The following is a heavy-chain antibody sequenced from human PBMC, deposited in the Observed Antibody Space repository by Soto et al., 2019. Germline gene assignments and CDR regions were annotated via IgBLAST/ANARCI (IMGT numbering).Heavy chain of an antibody. CDR2: TSAGNGNT. CDR3: AIVSMAPHAGIFYYDY. V-gene: IGHV1-3*01. D-gene: IGHD6-13*01. CDR1: GYTFASYT. Sequence: AAVKVSCKASGYTFASYTLHWVRQAPGQRFEWPGWTSAGNGNTKSSQKFQDWVTFDRNTSASTVSMELNRLRSEYPALYYCAIVSMAPHAGIFYYDYCVQGCLVRVPS. J-gene: IGHJ4*01.